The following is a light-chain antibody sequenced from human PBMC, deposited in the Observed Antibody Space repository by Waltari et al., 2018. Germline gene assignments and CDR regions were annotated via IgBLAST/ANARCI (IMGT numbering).Light chain of an antibody. V-gene: IGLV2-14*01. CDR2: EVS. Sequence: QSALTQPASVSGSPGQSITISCTGTSSDIGDYNYVSWYQQYPGKAPKVVIFEVSDRPSGVSNRFSGSKSGNTASLTISVLQAEDEADYYCSSYTRNTSLYVFGSGTKVTV. CDR3: SSYTRNTSLYV. J-gene: IGLJ1*01. CDR1: SSDIGDYNY.